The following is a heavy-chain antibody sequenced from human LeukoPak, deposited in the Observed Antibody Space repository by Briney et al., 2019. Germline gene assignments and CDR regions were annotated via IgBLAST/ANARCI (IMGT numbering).Heavy chain of an antibody. J-gene: IGHJ3*02. D-gene: IGHD6-19*01. Sequence: AGRSLRLSCAASGFTFSDYYMSWIRQAPGKGLEWVSYISSSGSTIYYADSVKGRFTISRDNAKNSLYLQMNSLRAEDTAVYYCARDPDSSGWNRGAFDIWGQGTMVTVSS. CDR3: ARDPDSSGWNRGAFDI. CDR2: ISSSGSTI. CDR1: GFTFSDYY. V-gene: IGHV3-11*01.